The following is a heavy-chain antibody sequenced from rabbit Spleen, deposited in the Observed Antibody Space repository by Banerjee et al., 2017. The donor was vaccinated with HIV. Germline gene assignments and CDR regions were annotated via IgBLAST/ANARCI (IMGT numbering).Heavy chain of an antibody. D-gene: IGHD1-1*01. CDR2: IDSGSSGFT. CDR1: GVSFSISSY. J-gene: IGHJ6*01. Sequence: QSLEESGGDLVKPGAYLTLTCTASGVSFSISSYMCWVRQAPGKGLEWIACIDSGSSGFTYYASWAKGRFTISKTSSTTVTLQMTRLTAADTATYFCARDTSSSFSSYGMDLWGPGTLVTVS. V-gene: IGHV1S40*01. CDR3: ARDTSSSFSSYGMDL.